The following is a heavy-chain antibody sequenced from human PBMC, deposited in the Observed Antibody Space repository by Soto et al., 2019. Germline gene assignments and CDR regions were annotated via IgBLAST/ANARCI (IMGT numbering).Heavy chain of an antibody. J-gene: IGHJ4*02. Sequence: PGGSLRLSCAASGFTFSNAWMNWVRQAPGKGLEWVGRIKSKTDGGTTDYAAPVKGRFTISRDDSKNTLYLQMNSLKTEDTAVYYWTTYYYDSSGYKIDDWGQGTLVTVPQ. CDR1: GFTFSNAW. CDR2: IKSKTDGGTT. CDR3: TTYYYDSSGYKIDD. V-gene: IGHV3-15*07. D-gene: IGHD3-22*01.